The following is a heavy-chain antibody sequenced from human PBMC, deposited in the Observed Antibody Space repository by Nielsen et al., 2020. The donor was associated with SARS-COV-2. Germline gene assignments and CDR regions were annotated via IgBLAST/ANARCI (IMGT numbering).Heavy chain of an antibody. CDR1: GGSISSGGYY. CDR2: IYYSGST. D-gene: IGHD1-1*01. J-gene: IGHJ6*02. V-gene: IGHV4-31*03. Sequence: LRLSCTVSGGSISSGGYYWSWIRQHPGKGLEWIGYIYYSGSTYYNPSLKSRVTISVDTSKNQFSLKLSSVTAADTAVYYCARRNGPYYGMDVWGQGTTVTVSS. CDR3: ARRNGPYYGMDV.